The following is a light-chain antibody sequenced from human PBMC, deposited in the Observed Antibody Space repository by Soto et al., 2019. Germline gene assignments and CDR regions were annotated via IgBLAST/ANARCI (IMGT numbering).Light chain of an antibody. CDR1: QSISTW. Sequence: EIQMTQSPSTLSASVGDRVAITCRASQSISTWVAWYQQRPGKAPKVLIYDASNLQSGVPSRFSGSGSGTEFTLTISSLQPDDFATSFCQQYNEYLYTFGQGTKLEIK. CDR3: QQYNEYLYT. V-gene: IGKV1-5*01. CDR2: DAS. J-gene: IGKJ2*01.